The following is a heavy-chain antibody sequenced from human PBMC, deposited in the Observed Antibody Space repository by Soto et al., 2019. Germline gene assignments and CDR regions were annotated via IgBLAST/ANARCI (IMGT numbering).Heavy chain of an antibody. D-gene: IGHD3-22*01. CDR2: IHPGDSDA. CDR3: ARRADSSGYMEY. Sequence: GESLKISCKGSGYSFTKYWISWVRQMPGKGLELMGIIHPGDSDARYSPSFQGHVTISADNSINTAYLQWSSLRASDTAIYYCARRADSSGYMEYWGQGILVTVSS. V-gene: IGHV5-51*01. CDR1: GYSFTKYW. J-gene: IGHJ4*02.